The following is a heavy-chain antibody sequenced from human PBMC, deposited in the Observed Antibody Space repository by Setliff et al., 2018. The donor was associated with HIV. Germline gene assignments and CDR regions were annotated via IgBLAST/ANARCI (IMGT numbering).Heavy chain of an antibody. D-gene: IGHD4-17*01. CDR2: IRSQTYGETT. CDR3: VRGSGNYGGKTGSFDI. Sequence: GGSLRLSCAASGFSVGDYAVGWVRQAPGKGLEWVGLIRSQTYGETTDSAASVKGRFTVSRDDSKAIAYLEMNSLKIEDTALYYCVRGSGNYGGKTGSFDIWGQGTMVTVSS. J-gene: IGHJ3*02. CDR1: GFSVGDYA. V-gene: IGHV3-49*04.